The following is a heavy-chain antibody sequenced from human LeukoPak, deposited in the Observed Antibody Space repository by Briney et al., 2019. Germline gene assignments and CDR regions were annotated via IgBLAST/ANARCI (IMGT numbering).Heavy chain of an antibody. CDR3: AGMRITTPTLRTLHY. V-gene: IGHV4-59*01. Sequence: KPAECLSLTWTVAGGSMSTYYGSWVRQPPGKGLGWIGFMYYTGSTNYNPSLKSRVAISVDTSKNQFSLKLSSVTAADTAVYYCAGMRITTPTLRTLHYWGQGTLVTVPS. CDR2: MYYTGST. D-gene: IGHD1-14*01. CDR1: GGSMSTYY. J-gene: IGHJ4*02.